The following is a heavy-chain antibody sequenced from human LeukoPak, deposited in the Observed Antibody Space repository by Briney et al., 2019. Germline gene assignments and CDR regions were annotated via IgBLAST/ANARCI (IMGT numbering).Heavy chain of an antibody. V-gene: IGHV4-59*01. CDR1: GGSNSSYY. J-gene: IGHJ6*03. D-gene: IGHD2-15*01. CDR2: IYYSGST. CDR3: ARTPNVYYYYMDV. Sequence: PSETLSLTCTVSGGSNSSYYWSWIRQPPGKGLEWIGYIYYSGSTNYNPSLKSRVTISVDTSKNQFSLKLSSVTAADTAVYYCARTPNVYYYYMDVWGKGTTVTVYS.